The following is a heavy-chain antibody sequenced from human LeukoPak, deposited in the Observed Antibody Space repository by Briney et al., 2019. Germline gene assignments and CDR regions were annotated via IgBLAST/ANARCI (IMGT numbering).Heavy chain of an antibody. J-gene: IGHJ6*03. CDR1: GFTFSNSA. Sequence: GGSLRLSCAASGFTFSNSAMSWIRQAPGKGLEWVSYISSSGSTIYYADSVKGRFTISRDNAKNSLYLQMNGLRAEDTAVYYCARGALSVFQYYYYYYMDVWGKGTTVTVSS. D-gene: IGHD2/OR15-2a*01. CDR2: ISSSGSTI. CDR3: ARGALSVFQYYYYYYMDV. V-gene: IGHV3-11*04.